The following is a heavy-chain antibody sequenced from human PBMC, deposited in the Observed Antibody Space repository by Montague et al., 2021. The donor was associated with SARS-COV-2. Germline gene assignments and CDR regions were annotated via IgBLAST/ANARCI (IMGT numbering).Heavy chain of an antibody. J-gene: IGHJ6*03. Sequence: CAISGDSVSSNGGAWNWIRQSPSSGLEWLGRTYYRSKWSYDYAVSLKSRLTIKPDTSKNQFSLQLNSVTPEDTAVYYCARAYCTGFGCYGGRGGGLYYFNYYRDVGGKGTAVTVSS. D-gene: IGHD2-8*02. CDR3: ARAYCTGFGCYGGRGGGLYYFNYYRDV. V-gene: IGHV6-1*01. CDR1: GDSVSSNGGA. CDR2: TYYRSKWSY.